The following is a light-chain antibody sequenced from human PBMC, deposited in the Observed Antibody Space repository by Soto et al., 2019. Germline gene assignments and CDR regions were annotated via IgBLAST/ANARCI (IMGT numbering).Light chain of an antibody. J-gene: IGLJ3*02. CDR1: SSDVGGYNY. CDR3: SSYAGSNKRV. Sequence: QSALTQPPSASGSPGQSVTISCTGTSSDVGGYNYVSWYQQHPGKAPKLMIYEVSKRPSGVPDRFSGSKSGNTASLTVSGLLAEDEADYYCSSYAGSNKRVFGGGTKVTVL. CDR2: EVS. V-gene: IGLV2-8*01.